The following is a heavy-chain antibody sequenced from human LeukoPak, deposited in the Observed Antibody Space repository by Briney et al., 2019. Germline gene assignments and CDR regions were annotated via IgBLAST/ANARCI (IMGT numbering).Heavy chain of an antibody. D-gene: IGHD6-13*01. CDR1: XXTXSSYX. CDR3: ARSIAAAGTFGY. J-gene: IGHJ4*02. Sequence: SXXTXSSYXXXXXRQAPGXXXXWVANIKQDGSEKYYVDSVKGRFTISRDNAKNSLYLQMNSLRAEDTAVYYCARSIAAAGTFGYWGQGTLVTVSS. V-gene: IGHV3-7*01. CDR2: IKQDGSEK.